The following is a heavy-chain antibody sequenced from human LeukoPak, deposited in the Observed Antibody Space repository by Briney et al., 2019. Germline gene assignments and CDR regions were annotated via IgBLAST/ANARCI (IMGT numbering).Heavy chain of an antibody. CDR3: ARGSASGASNYYYYMDV. D-gene: IGHD2-21*01. CDR2: IYTDGSSA. V-gene: IGHV3-74*01. Sequence: EGSLRLSCAASGITFSNYWMHWVRQAPGKGLVWVSRIYTDGSSATYADSVKGRFTISRDNARNALYLQMNSLRAEDTAVYYCARGSASGASNYYYYMDVWGKGTTVTVSS. CDR1: GITFSNYW. J-gene: IGHJ6*03.